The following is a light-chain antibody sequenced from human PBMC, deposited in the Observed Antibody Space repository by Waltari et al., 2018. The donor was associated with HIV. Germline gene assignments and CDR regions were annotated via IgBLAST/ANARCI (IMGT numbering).Light chain of an antibody. CDR3: GTDHASENDFVCL. CDR1: SGFSNYK. CDR2: VGSNWIVG. V-gene: IGLV9-49*03. J-gene: IGLJ3*02. Sequence: QPVLTQPPSASASLGASLTLPCTLSSGFSNYKVAWYQPKPGKGPRYVARVGSNWIVGSRGEDIPDRFSVLGSGLNRTLTIKNLQEEDEGDYHCGTDHASENDFVCLFGGGTKVTVL.